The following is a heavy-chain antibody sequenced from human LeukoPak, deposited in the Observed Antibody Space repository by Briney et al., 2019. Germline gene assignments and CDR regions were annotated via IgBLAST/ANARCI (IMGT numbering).Heavy chain of an antibody. CDR3: ARVPGPYTTSRFDF. CDR2: SDPDSDGT. J-gene: IGHJ4*02. CDR1: GYTSTCHY. D-gene: IGHD2-2*02. V-gene: IGHV1-2*02. Sequence: ASVKFPCNAWGYTSTCHYLHWVRQAPGQRPEWMGRSDPDSDGTHYGQKLPGRVTVPTDMSIATVYMELSGLTADDTAVYYCARVPGPYTTSRFDFWGQGTLVSVSS.